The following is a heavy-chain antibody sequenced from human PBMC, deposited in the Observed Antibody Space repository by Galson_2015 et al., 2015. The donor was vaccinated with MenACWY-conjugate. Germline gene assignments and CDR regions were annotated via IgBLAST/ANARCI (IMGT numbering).Heavy chain of an antibody. CDR1: GYSFTSYW. CDR3: AKTYYDFWSGHYYYYYGMDV. D-gene: IGHD3-3*01. J-gene: IGHJ6*02. V-gene: IGHV5-10-1*01. CDR2: IDPSDSYT. Sequence: QSGAEVKKPGESLRISCTGSGYSFTSYWISWVRQMPGKGLEWMGRIDPSDSYTNYSPSFQGHVTISADKSISTAYLQWSSLKASDTAMYYCAKTYYDFWSGHYYYYYGMDVWGQGTTVTVS.